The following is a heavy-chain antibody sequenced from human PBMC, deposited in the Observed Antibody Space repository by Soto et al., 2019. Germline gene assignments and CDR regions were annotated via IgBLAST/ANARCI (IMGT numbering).Heavy chain of an antibody. V-gene: IGHV3-30*18. CDR1: GFSCSSYA. J-gene: IGHJ3*02. CDR3: AEESNGFDM. Sequence: GGPLRLSCAASGFSCSSYAMHWVRQAQGKGLEWVAFISYEGRDKSYGDSVKGRFTISRDNSKNTLYLQMNSLGGEDTGVYYCAEESNGFDMWGQGTMVTVSS. CDR2: ISYEGRDK.